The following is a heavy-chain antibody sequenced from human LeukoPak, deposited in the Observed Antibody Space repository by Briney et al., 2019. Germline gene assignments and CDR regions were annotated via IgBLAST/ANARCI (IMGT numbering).Heavy chain of an antibody. V-gene: IGHV3-30*04. CDR1: KFTFSTYA. CDR3: TTSIDYYGSGSYLSRFDP. CDR2: LSYDGSYI. Sequence: GGSLRLSCAASKFTFSTYAMHWVRQAPGKGLEWVAVLSYDGSYINYTDSVKGRFTFSRDNSNNTLYLQMNSLRAEDTAVYYCTTSIDYYGSGSYLSRFDPWGQGTLVTVSS. J-gene: IGHJ5*02. D-gene: IGHD3-10*01.